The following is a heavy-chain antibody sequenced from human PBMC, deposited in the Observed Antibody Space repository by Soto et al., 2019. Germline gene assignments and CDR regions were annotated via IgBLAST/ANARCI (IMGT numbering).Heavy chain of an antibody. CDR2: IGSDGDST. V-gene: IGHV3-11*01. Sequence: QLVESGGGLVKPGGSLRLSCEASGFIFSDFYMAWIRQAPGKGLEWVSYIGSDGDSTYADSVKGRFTISRDNAKNSLYLQMNSRRVEDTAVYYCVRDRDRRWFDPWGQGTLVTVYS. CDR1: GFIFSDFY. CDR3: VRDRDRRWFDP. J-gene: IGHJ5*02. D-gene: IGHD3-10*01.